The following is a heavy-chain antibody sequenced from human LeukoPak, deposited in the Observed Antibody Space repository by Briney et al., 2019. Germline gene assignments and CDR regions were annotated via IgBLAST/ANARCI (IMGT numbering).Heavy chain of an antibody. Sequence: GGSLRLSCAASGFTFSRYGMSWARQAPGKGLEWVSAITGGGVNTYYADSVKGRFTISRDNSKNTLYLQMNSLRAEDTAVYYCAKRGITIDPWGQGTLVTVSS. J-gene: IGHJ5*02. CDR3: AKRGITIDP. D-gene: IGHD3-9*01. CDR2: ITGGGVNT. CDR1: GFTFSRYG. V-gene: IGHV3-23*01.